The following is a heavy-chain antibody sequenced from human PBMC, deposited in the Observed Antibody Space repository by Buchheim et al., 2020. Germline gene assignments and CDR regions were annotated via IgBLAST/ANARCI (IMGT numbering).Heavy chain of an antibody. J-gene: IGHJ4*02. V-gene: IGHV4-59*01. CDR3: ARDTTGFDY. CDR1: GGSISSYY. Sequence: QVQLQESGPGLVKPSETLSLTCTVSGGSISSYYWSWIRQPPGKGLEWIGYIYYSGSTNYNPSLKSRVTIPLDTSKNQFSLKLSSVTAADTAVYYCARDTTGFDYWGQGTL. CDR2: IYYSGST. D-gene: IGHD1-1*01.